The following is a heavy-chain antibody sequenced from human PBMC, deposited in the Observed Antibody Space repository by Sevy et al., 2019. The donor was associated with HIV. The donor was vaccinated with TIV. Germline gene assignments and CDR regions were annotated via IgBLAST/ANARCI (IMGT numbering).Heavy chain of an antibody. V-gene: IGHV4-61*01. CDR3: ASGPRYNSQFYGMDV. CDR1: GASVSSVSNY. Sequence: SETLSLTCTVSGASVSSVSNYWIWIRQSPGKGLEWMGYISDSGSTNYNPSLKRRVTISVDMSKNQFSLNLTSMTAADTDVYYCASGPRYNSQFYGMDVWGQGTTVTVSS. J-gene: IGHJ6*02. CDR2: ISDSGST. D-gene: IGHD1-1*01.